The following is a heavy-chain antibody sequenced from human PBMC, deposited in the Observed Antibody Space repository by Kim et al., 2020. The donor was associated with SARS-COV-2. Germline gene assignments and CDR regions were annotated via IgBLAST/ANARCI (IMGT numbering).Heavy chain of an antibody. Sequence: SETLSLTCAVYGGSFSGYYWSWIRQPPGKGLEWIGEINHSGSTNYNPSLKSRVTISVDTSKNQFSLKLSSVTAADTAVYYCARAGYSYGIDYWGQGTLVTVSS. CDR3: ARAGYSYGIDY. CDR1: GGSFSGYY. CDR2: INHSGST. J-gene: IGHJ4*02. D-gene: IGHD5-18*01. V-gene: IGHV4-34*01.